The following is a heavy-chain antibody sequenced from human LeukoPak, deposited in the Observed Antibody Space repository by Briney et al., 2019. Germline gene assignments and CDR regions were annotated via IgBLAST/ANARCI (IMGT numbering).Heavy chain of an antibody. CDR3: ARGNCSSTSCCRSPFDY. V-gene: IGHV1-69*06. D-gene: IGHD2-2*01. Sequence: SVNVSCTASGGTFSSYAISWVRQAPGQGLEWMGGIIPIFGTANYAQKFQGRVTITADKSTSTAYMELSSLRSEDTAVYCCARGNCSSTSCCRSPFDYWGQGTLVTVSS. CDR2: IIPIFGTA. J-gene: IGHJ4*02. CDR1: GGTFSSYA.